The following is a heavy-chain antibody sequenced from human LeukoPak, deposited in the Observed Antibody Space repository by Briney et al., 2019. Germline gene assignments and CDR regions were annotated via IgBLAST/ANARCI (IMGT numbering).Heavy chain of an antibody. CDR1: GFTFRSYW. V-gene: IGHV3-21*01. J-gene: IGHJ6*04. Sequence: GGSLRLSCAASGFTFRSYWMSWVRQAPGKGLEWVSSISSSSSYIYYADSVKGRFTISRDNAKNSLYLQMNSLRAEDTAVYYCARDALDCSSTSCYFFYYGMDVWGKGTTVTVSS. D-gene: IGHD2-2*01. CDR3: ARDALDCSSTSCYFFYYGMDV. CDR2: ISSSSSYI.